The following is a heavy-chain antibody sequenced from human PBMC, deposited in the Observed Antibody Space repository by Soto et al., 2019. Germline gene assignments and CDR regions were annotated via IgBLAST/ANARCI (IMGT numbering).Heavy chain of an antibody. V-gene: IGHV4-34*01. J-gene: IGHJ5*02. CDR2: INHSGST. CDR3: ARGRPGVGCFGSWYRRMYNWFDP. CDR1: GGSFSGYY. Sequence: QVQLQQWGAGLLKPSETLSLTCAVYGGSFSGYYWSWIRQPPGKGLEWIGEINHSGSTNYTPSLKSRVTISVDTSKNQFSLKLSSVTAADTAVYYCARGRPGVGCFGSWYRRMYNWFDPWVEGTLVTVSS. D-gene: IGHD6-13*01.